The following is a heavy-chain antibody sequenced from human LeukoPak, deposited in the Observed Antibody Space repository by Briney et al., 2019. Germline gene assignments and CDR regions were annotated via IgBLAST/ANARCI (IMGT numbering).Heavy chain of an antibody. D-gene: IGHD3-10*01. Sequence: PGGSLRLSCAASGFTFSSYSMSWVRQAPGKGLEWVSSISSSSSYIYYADSVKGRFTISRDNAKNSLYPQMNSLRAEDTGVYYCARDYYGSGSYYQKGTWDHWGQGTLATVSS. CDR2: ISSSSSYI. J-gene: IGHJ4*02. V-gene: IGHV3-21*01. CDR1: GFTFSSYS. CDR3: ARDYYGSGSYYQKGTWDH.